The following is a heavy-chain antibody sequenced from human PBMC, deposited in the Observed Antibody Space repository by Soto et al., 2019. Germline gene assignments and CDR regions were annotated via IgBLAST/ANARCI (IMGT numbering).Heavy chain of an antibody. J-gene: IGHJ4*02. CDR1: GHPFTYSS. CDR3: VRDLGGYDLYGPDI. CDR2: INLNSGGT. V-gene: IGHV1-2*02. D-gene: IGHD5-12*01. Sequence: TSVKVSCKASGHPFTYSSMRLLRQAPRQGLEWMGWINLNSGGTYYAQKFQGRVTMTRDTSISTAYMELSGLTSDDTAMYYCVRDLGGYDLYGPDIWGQGTLVTVSS.